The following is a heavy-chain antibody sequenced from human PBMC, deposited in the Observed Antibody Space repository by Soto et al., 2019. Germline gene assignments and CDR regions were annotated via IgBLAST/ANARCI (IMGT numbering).Heavy chain of an antibody. CDR3: AKDFRPGLIVPTKSGFDP. J-gene: IGHJ5*02. CDR1: GFPFSTYA. V-gene: IGHV3-23*01. D-gene: IGHD2-15*01. CDR2: TSNGGNT. Sequence: PGGSLRLSCEASGFPFSTYAMTWVRQVPGKGLEWVSTTSNGGNTEFAESVGGRFTVFRDNSKNTIYLQMSSLRAEDSAIYFCAKDFRPGLIVPTKSGFDPWGQGTPVTVSS.